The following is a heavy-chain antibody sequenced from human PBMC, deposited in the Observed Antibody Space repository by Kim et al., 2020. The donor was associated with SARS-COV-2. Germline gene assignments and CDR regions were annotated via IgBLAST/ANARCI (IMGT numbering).Heavy chain of an antibody. V-gene: IGHV1-18*01. Sequence: ASVKVSCKASGYTFTSYGISWVRQAPGQGLEWMGWISAYNGNTNYAQKLQGRVTMTTDTSTSTAYMELRSLRSDDTAGYYCARDYYDFWSGYYIFDYWGQGTLVTVSS. CDR2: ISAYNGNT. J-gene: IGHJ4*02. CDR3: ARDYYDFWSGYYIFDY. D-gene: IGHD3-3*01. CDR1: GYTFTSYG.